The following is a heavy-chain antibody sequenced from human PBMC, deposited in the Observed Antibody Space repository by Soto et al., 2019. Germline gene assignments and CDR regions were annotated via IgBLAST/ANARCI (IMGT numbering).Heavy chain of an antibody. CDR3: ARVVIWLQLRDAYFDY. J-gene: IGHJ4*02. Sequence: ASVKVSCKASGYTFTSYGISWVRQAPGQGLERMGWISAYNGNTNYAQKLQGRVTMTTDTSTSTAYMELRSLRSDDTAVFFCARVVIWLQLRDAYFDYWGQGTLVPVSS. D-gene: IGHD5-12*01. V-gene: IGHV1-18*01. CDR1: GYTFTSYG. CDR2: ISAYNGNT.